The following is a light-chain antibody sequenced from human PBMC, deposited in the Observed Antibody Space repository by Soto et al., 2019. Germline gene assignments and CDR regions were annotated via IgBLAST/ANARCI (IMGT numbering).Light chain of an antibody. J-gene: IGKJ1*01. CDR1: QSVLSSSNNKNY. Sequence: DIVMTQSPDSLAVSLGERATINCKSSQSVLSSSNNKNYFAWYQQKSGQPPKLLISWASTRESGVPARVSGGGSERYFTGSIGSLQAEDVAVYDWPQYYTASRAFGQGTKVEIE. V-gene: IGKV4-1*01. CDR3: PQYYTASRA. CDR2: WAS.